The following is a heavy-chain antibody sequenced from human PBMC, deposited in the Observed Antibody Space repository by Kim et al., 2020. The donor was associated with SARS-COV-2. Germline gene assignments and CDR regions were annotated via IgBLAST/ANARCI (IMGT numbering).Heavy chain of an antibody. CDR2: IIPIFGTA. CDR1: GGTFSSYA. V-gene: IGHV1-69*13. CDR3: AGGQHASGYSSEVGDY. Sequence: SVKVSCKASGGTFSSYAISWVRQAPGQGLEWMGGIIPIFGTANYAQKFQGRVTITADESTSTAYMELSSLRSEDTAVYYCAGGQHASGYSSEVGDYWGQGTLVTVSS. D-gene: IGHD6-19*01. J-gene: IGHJ4*02.